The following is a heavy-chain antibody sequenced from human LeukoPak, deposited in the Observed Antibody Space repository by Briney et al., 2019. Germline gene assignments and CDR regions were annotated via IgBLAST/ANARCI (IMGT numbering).Heavy chain of an antibody. Sequence: PGGSLRLSCAASGFTFSSYGMHWVRQAPGKGLEWVAFIRYDGSNKYYADSVKGRFTISRDNSKNTLYLQMNSLRAEDTAVYYCAKDFIYYYYMDVWGKGTTVTISS. CDR3: AKDFIYYYYMDV. CDR1: GFTFSSYG. V-gene: IGHV3-30*02. CDR2: IRYDGSNK. J-gene: IGHJ6*03.